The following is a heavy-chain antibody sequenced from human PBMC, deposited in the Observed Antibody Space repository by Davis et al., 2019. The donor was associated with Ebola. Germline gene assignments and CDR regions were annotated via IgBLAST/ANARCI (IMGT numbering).Heavy chain of an antibody. CDR3: ARTLPPMIVPGAYFDY. V-gene: IGHV1-2*02. CDR2: INPNSGGT. CDR1: GYTFTGYY. J-gene: IGHJ4*02. Sequence: ASVKVSCKASGYTFTGYYMHWVRQAPGQGLEWMGWINPNSGGTNYAQKFQGRVTMTRNTSISTAYMELSSLRSEDTAVYYCARTLPPMIVPGAYFDYWGQGTLVTVSS. D-gene: IGHD3-22*01.